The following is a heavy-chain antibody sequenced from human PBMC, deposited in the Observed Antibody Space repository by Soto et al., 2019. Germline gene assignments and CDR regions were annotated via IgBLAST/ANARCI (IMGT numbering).Heavy chain of an antibody. CDR2: ISWNSGNI. CDR3: VRSKGGFSYGTPFDY. J-gene: IGHJ4*02. Sequence: GGSLRLSCAASGFTFDDYAMHWVRQVLGKGLEWVSSISWNSGNIGYADSVKGRFTTSRDNAKNSLYLQMNSLRPEDTALYYCVRSKGGFSYGTPFDYWGQGTLVTVSS. V-gene: IGHV3-9*01. D-gene: IGHD5-12*01. CDR1: GFTFDDYA.